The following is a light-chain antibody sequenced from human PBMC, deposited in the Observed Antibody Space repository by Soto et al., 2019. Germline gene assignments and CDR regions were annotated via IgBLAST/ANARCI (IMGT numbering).Light chain of an antibody. V-gene: IGLV2-14*01. CDR3: GSYRSANTLVV. J-gene: IGLJ1*01. Sequence: QSVLTQPASVSGSPGQSITISCTGTSSDIGAYNYVSWYQQRPGTAPKLIIFEVSNRPSGVSSRFSASKSGRTASLTISGLQAEDEATYFCGSYRSANTLVVFGSGTKLTVL. CDR1: SSDIGAYNY. CDR2: EVS.